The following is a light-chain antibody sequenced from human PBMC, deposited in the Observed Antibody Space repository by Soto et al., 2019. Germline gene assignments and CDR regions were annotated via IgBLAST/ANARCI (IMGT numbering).Light chain of an antibody. CDR1: QSISSY. CDR3: QQSYSTPPT. CDR2: AAS. J-gene: IGKJ1*01. V-gene: IGKV1-39*01. Sequence: DIRMTQSAASLSASLGDRVTITCGASQSISSYLNWYQQKPGKAPKLLIYAASSLQSGVPSRFSGSGYGTDFNLTISSLQTEDFATYYCQQSYSTPPTFGQGTKVDIK.